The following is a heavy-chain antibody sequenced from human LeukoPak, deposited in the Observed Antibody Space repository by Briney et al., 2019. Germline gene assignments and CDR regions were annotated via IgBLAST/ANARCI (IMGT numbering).Heavy chain of an antibody. Sequence: SVKVSCKASGGTFSSYAISWVRQAPGQGLEWMGGIIPIFGTANYAQKFQGRVTITTDESTSTAYMELSSLRSEDTAVYYCAILDNTYYYDSSGPLFDYWGQGTLVTVSS. V-gene: IGHV1-69*05. CDR2: IIPIFGTA. D-gene: IGHD3-22*01. CDR3: AILDNTYYYDSSGPLFDY. CDR1: GGTFSSYA. J-gene: IGHJ4*02.